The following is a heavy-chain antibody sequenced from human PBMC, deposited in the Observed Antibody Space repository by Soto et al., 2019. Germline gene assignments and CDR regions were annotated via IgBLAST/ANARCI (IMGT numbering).Heavy chain of an antibody. CDR3: ARASFPPRAAPPYGMDV. J-gene: IGHJ6*02. Sequence: PSESLSLTCAVYCGSFSGFYWSWIRQPPGKGPEWIGEINHSGSTNYNPSLKSRVTISVDTSKNQFSLKLSSVTAADTAVYYCARASFPPRAAPPYGMDVWGQGTTVTVS. CDR1: CGSFSGFY. CDR2: INHSGST. V-gene: IGHV4-34*01. D-gene: IGHD2-15*01.